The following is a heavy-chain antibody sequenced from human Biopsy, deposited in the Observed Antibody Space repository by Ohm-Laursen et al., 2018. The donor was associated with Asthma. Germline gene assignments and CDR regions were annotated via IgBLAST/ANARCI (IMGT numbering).Heavy chain of an antibody. Sequence: SSVKVSCKSLGGTFSTYVIGWVRQAPGQGLEWMGGIDSVFGTTTYPQKFQDRVTITADDSTSTVYMELSSLRSEDTAVYYCARKAGSCISRTCYSLDFWGQGTLVTVSS. CDR3: ARKAGSCISRTCYSLDF. J-gene: IGHJ4*02. CDR2: IDSVFGTT. V-gene: IGHV1-69*01. D-gene: IGHD2-2*01. CDR1: GGTFSTYV.